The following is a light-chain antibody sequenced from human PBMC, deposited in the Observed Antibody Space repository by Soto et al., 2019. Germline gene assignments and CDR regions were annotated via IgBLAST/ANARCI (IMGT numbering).Light chain of an antibody. CDR3: QAYAYSLTAFV. J-gene: IGLJ3*02. Sequence: QSVLTQPPSVAGAPGQRVTSACTGNNSNLGAGYDVHCYQPLPRAAPQLVIFGNRNRPSGVPERFSGSKSGTSASLAITGLQAEDEADYYCQAYAYSLTAFVFGGGTKVTVL. CDR1: NSNLGAGYD. V-gene: IGLV1-40*01. CDR2: GNR.